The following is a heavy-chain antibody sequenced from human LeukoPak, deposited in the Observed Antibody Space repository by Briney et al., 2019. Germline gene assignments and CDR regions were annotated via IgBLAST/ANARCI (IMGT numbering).Heavy chain of an antibody. V-gene: IGHV1-2*02. CDR2: INPNSGGT. CDR1: GYTFTSYG. Sequence: EASVKVSCKASGYTFTSYGISWVRQAPGQGLAWMGWINPNSGGTNYAQKFQGRVTMTRDTSISTAYMELSRLRSDDTAVYYCARDRGPGFDYWGQGTLVTVSS. J-gene: IGHJ4*02. CDR3: ARDRGPGFDY.